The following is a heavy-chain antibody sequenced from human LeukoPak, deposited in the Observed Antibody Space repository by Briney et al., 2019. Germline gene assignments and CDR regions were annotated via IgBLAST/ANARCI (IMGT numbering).Heavy chain of an antibody. CDR3: ARATPYDSSGDYYLYYYGMDV. Sequence: ASVTVSCTASGYTFTSYGISWVRQAPGQGLEWMGWISAYNGNTNYAQKLQGRVTMTTDTSTSTAYMELRSLRSDDTAVYYCARATPYDSSGDYYLYYYGMDVWGQGTTVTVSS. J-gene: IGHJ6*02. CDR1: GYTFTSYG. V-gene: IGHV1-18*01. CDR2: ISAYNGNT. D-gene: IGHD3-22*01.